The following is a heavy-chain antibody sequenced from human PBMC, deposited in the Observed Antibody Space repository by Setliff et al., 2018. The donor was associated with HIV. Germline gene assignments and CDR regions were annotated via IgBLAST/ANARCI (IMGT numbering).Heavy chain of an antibody. CDR2: FDPEDDET. CDR3: ATGGFYDILTGPTPGVFDI. CDR1: GHSLTELS. J-gene: IGHJ3*02. D-gene: IGHD3-9*01. V-gene: IGHV1-24*01. Sequence: ASVKVSCKVSGHSLTELSIHWVRQAPGEGLEWMGGFDPEDDETVYAEKFQGRVTMTEDTSTDTAYMALSSLRSEDTAMYYCATGGFYDILTGPTPGVFDIWGQGTMVTVSS.